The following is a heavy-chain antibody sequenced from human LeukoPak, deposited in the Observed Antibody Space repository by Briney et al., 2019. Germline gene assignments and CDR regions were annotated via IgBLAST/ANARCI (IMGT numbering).Heavy chain of an antibody. CDR3: ARRGGYCSGGSCSPMDV. CDR2: ISTSSSHI. CDR1: GFTFSLYP. V-gene: IGHV3-21*01. D-gene: IGHD2-15*01. Sequence: GGSLRLSCAASGFTFSLYPMNWVRQAPGKGLEWVSSISTSSSHIYFANSVKGRFTISRDNAKNSLYLQMNSLTAEDTAVYYCARRGGYCSGGSCSPMDVWGKGTTVTVSS. J-gene: IGHJ6*03.